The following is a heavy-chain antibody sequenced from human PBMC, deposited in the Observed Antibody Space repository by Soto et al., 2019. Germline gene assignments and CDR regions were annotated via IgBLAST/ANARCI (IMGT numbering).Heavy chain of an antibody. Sequence: ASVKVSCKASGYTFTSYYMHWVRQAPGQGLEWMGIINPSGGSTSYAQKFQGRVAMTRDTSTSTVYMELSSLRSEDTAVYYCARDIRFLEWLVRDLGDYYYYYDMDVWGQGTTVTVSS. V-gene: IGHV1-46*01. CDR3: ARDIRFLEWLVRDLGDYYYYYDMDV. CDR1: GYTFTSYY. CDR2: INPSGGST. D-gene: IGHD3-3*01. J-gene: IGHJ6*02.